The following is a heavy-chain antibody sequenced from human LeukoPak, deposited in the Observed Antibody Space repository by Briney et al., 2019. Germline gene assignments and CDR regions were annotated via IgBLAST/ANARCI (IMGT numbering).Heavy chain of an antibody. CDR3: AAGGQWLAFDY. CDR1: GGSVGDSSYY. D-gene: IGHD6-19*01. CDR2: IHYSGST. J-gene: IGHJ4*02. V-gene: IGHV4-61*01. Sequence: SETLSLTCTVSGGSVGDSSYYWAWIRQPPGKGLEWIGYIHYSGSTNYNPSLKSRVTISVDTSKNQFSLNLSSVTTADTAVYYCAAGGQWLAFDYWGQGTLVTVSS.